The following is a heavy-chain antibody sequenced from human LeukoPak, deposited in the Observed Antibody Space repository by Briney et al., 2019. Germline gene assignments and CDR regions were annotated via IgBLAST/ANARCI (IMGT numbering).Heavy chain of an antibody. D-gene: IGHD2-15*01. CDR2: ISYRGST. Sequence: SETLSLTCTVSGGSISSNHWSWIRQPPGKGLEWIGCISYRGSTNYNASLKSRVTISVDRSKNQFSLKLSSVTAADTAVYYCARGGYCSGGSCLAFDYWGQGTLVTVSS. J-gene: IGHJ4*02. CDR3: ARGGYCSGGSCLAFDY. CDR1: GGSISSNH. V-gene: IGHV4-59*12.